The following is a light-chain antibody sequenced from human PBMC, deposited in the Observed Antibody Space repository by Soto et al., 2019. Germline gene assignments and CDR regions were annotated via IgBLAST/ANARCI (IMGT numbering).Light chain of an antibody. V-gene: IGKV3-15*01. CDR2: GAS. Sequence: EVVMTQSPATLSVSPGDTATLSCRASQGVSSNLAWYQQKSGQAPRLLIYGASTRATGVPARFSGSGSGTEFTLTISRLQAEDFAVYYCQQYYNWRARFGLGTKVEIK. CDR3: QQYYNWRAR. CDR1: QGVSSN. J-gene: IGKJ1*01.